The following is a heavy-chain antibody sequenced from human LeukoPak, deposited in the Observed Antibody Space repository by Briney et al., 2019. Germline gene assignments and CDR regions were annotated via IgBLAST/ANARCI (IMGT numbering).Heavy chain of an antibody. CDR1: GFTFSSYS. Sequence: GGSLRLSCAASGFTFSSYSMNWVRQAPGKGLEWVSSISSSSGYIYYADSVKGRFTISRDNAKNSLYLQMNSLRAEDTAVYYCARHSLRTHPLYTVLPDAFDIWGQGTMVTVSS. J-gene: IGHJ3*02. V-gene: IGHV3-21*01. CDR3: ARHSLRTHPLYTVLPDAFDI. D-gene: IGHD1-14*01. CDR2: ISSSSGYI.